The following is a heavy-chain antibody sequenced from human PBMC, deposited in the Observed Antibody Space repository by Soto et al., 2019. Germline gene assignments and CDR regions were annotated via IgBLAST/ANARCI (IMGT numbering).Heavy chain of an antibody. CDR3: TRTPDYYDSSRTTPVGAFDT. CDR1: GFTFGDYA. Sequence: GGSLRLSCTASGFTFGDYAMSWVRQAPGKGLEWVGFIRSKAYGGTTEYAASVKGRFTISRDESKSIAYLQMNSLKTEDTAVYYCTRTPDYYDSSRTTPVGAFDTWGPGTTVTVSS. CDR2: IRSKAYGGTT. V-gene: IGHV3-49*04. D-gene: IGHD3-22*01. J-gene: IGHJ3*02.